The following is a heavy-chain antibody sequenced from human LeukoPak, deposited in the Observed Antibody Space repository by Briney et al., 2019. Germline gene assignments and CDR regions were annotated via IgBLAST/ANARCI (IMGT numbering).Heavy chain of an antibody. J-gene: IGHJ4*02. D-gene: IGHD5-24*01. V-gene: IGHV4-61*02. CDR1: GGSISSGSYY. Sequence: SQTLSLTCTVSGGSISSGSYYWNWIRQPPGKGLEWIGRLYTSGSTNYNPSLKSRVTISVDTSKNQFSLKLSSVTAADTAVYYCASSVRGWLQFDYWGQGTLVTVSS. CDR3: ASSVRGWLQFDY. CDR2: LYTSGST.